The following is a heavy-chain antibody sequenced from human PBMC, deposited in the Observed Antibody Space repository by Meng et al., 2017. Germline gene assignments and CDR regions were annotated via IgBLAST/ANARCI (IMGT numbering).Heavy chain of an antibody. J-gene: IGHJ4*02. CDR2: INAGNIDT. CDR1: AYTFTTYT. Sequence: LVQYGREEEKAGLSETVWCKAFAYTFTTYTLNWEYLARGQRLEWMGWINAGNIDTKYAQKLQGGVTNTRYTTASNVYMKVRSLRSDNTGVYYCARENSATGQGCVAYWGQGALVTVSS. CDR3: ARENSATGQGCVAY. D-gene: IGHD3-9*01. V-gene: IGHV1-3*05.